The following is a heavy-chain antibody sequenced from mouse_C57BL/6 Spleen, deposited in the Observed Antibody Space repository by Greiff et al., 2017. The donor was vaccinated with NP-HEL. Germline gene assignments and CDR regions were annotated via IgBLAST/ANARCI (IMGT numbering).Heavy chain of an antibody. V-gene: IGHV7-3*01. CDR1: GFTFTDYY. Sequence: EVKLVESGGGLVQPGGSLSLSCAASGFTFTDYYMSWVRQPPGKALEWLGFIRNKANGYTTEYSASVKGRFTISRDNSQSILYLQMNALRAEDSATYYCARYSDHGYFDVWGTGTTVTVSS. CDR3: ARYSDHGYFDV. CDR2: IRNKANGYTT. J-gene: IGHJ1*03.